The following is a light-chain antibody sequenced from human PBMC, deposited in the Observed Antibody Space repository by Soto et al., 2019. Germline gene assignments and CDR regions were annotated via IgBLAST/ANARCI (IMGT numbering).Light chain of an antibody. CDR2: EGS. V-gene: IGLV2-23*01. Sequence: QSVLTQPASVSGSPGQSITVSCTGTSSDVGSYNLVSWYQQHPGKAPKLMIYEGSKRPSGVSNRFSGSKSGNPASLPISGLQAEDEADYYCCSYAGSSTYVFGTGTKVTVL. CDR1: SSDVGSYNL. CDR3: CSYAGSSTYV. J-gene: IGLJ1*01.